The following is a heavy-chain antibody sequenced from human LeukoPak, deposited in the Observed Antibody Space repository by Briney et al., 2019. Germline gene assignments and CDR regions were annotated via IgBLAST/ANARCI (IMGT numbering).Heavy chain of an antibody. CDR3: AREGYYYGSGSYYNVL. J-gene: IGHJ4*02. V-gene: IGHV4-61*02. D-gene: IGHD3-10*01. CDR1: GGSISSGSYY. CDR2: IYTSGST. Sequence: SETVSLTCTVSGGSISSGSYYWSWIRQPAGKGLEWIGRIYTSGSTNYNPSLKSRVTISVDTSKNQFSLKLSSVTAADTAVYYCAREGYYYGSGSYYNVLWGQGTLVTVSS.